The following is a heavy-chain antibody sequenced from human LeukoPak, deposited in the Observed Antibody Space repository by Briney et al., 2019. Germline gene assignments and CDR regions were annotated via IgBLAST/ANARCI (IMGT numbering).Heavy chain of an antibody. J-gene: IGHJ4*02. CDR1: GFTFSSYA. CDR3: ARDTRRGYSYGYFVN. Sequence: GGSLRLSCAASGFTFSSYAMHWVRQAPGKGLEWVAVISYDGSNKYYADSVKGRFTISRDNSKNTLYLQMNSLRAEDTAVYYCARDTRRGYSYGYFVNWSQGTLVTVSS. CDR2: ISYDGSNK. D-gene: IGHD5-18*01. V-gene: IGHV3-30-3*01.